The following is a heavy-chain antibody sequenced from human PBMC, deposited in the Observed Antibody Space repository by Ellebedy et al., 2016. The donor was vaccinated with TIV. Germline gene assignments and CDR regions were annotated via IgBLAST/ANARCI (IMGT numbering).Heavy chain of an antibody. D-gene: IGHD2/OR15-2a*01. V-gene: IGHV3-23*01. CDR2: IGIGGTST. Sequence: GESLKISCTASGFTFRSYAMNWVRQAPGKGLEWVSGIGIGGTSTYYADSVKGRFTISRDNAKNSLYLQMNSLRDEDTAVYYCFLRIRRGYWGQGTLVTVSS. CDR3: FLRIRRGY. CDR1: GFTFRSYA. J-gene: IGHJ4*02.